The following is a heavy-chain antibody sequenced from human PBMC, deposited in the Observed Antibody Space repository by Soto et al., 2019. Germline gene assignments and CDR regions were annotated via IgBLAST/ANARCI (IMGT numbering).Heavy chain of an antibody. Sequence: QVQLVQSGAEVKKPGSSVKVSCKASGGTFSSYTISWVRQAPGQGLEWMGRIIPILGIANYPQKFQGRVTITADRSTSTAYVEMCGLRSEHTIVYYYAEKEGVFSFDIWGQGRMVTVSS. J-gene: IGHJ3*02. V-gene: IGHV1-69*02. CDR2: IIPILGIA. CDR3: AEKEGVFSFDI. D-gene: IGHD3-3*01. CDR1: GGTFSSYT.